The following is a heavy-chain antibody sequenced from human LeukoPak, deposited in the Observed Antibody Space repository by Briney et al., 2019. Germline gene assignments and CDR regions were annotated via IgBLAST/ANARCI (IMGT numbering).Heavy chain of an antibody. CDR2: IYYSGST. CDR1: GGSISSSSYY. J-gene: IGHJ5*02. V-gene: IGHV4-39*07. CDR3: ARSRAGYWFDP. D-gene: IGHD6-19*01. Sequence: SETLSLTCTVSGGSISSSSYYWGWIRQPPGKGLEWIGSIYYSGSTYYNPSLKSRVTISVDTSKNQFSLKLSSVTAADTAVYYCARSRAGYWFDPWGQGTLVTVSS.